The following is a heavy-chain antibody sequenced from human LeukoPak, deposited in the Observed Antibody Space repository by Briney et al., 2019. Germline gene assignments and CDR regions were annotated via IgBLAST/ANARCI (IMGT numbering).Heavy chain of an antibody. CDR1: GASISSYY. CDR2: IYYSGST. Sequence: SETLSLTCTVSGASISSYYWSWIRQPPGKGLEWIGYIYYSGSTNYNPSLKSRVTISVDTSKNQFSLKLSSVTAADTAVYYCARASRRGKSIAALHGGFDPWGQGTLVTVSS. D-gene: IGHD6-6*01. J-gene: IGHJ5*02. V-gene: IGHV4-59*01. CDR3: ARASRRGKSIAALHGGFDP.